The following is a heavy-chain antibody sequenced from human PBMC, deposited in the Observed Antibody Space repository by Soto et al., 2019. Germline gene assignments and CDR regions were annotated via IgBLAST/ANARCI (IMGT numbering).Heavy chain of an antibody. CDR3: ARDITIFGVADAFDI. Sequence: GGSLRLSCAASGFTFSSYWMHWVRQAPGKGLVWVSRINSDGSSTSYADSVKGRFTISRDNAKNTLYLQMSSLRAEDTAVYYCARDITIFGVADAFDIWGQGTMVTVSS. J-gene: IGHJ3*02. CDR2: INSDGSST. D-gene: IGHD3-3*01. CDR1: GFTFSSYW. V-gene: IGHV3-74*01.